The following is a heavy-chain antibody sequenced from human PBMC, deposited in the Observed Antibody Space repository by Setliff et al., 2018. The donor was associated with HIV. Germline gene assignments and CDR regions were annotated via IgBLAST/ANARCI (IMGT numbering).Heavy chain of an antibody. Sequence: ASVKVSCQASGYTFSNYGISWVRQAPGQGLEWMGWISAFSGDTYYAQRFQGRLTMTTDTSTSTAYMELRSLTSDDTAVYFCARAILYGDFDYWGQGTLVTVAS. V-gene: IGHV1-18*01. CDR1: GYTFSNYG. CDR3: ARAILYGDFDY. J-gene: IGHJ4*02. D-gene: IGHD4-17*01. CDR2: ISAFSGDT.